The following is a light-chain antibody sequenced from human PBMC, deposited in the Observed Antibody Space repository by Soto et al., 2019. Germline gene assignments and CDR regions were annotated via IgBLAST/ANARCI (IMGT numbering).Light chain of an antibody. V-gene: IGKV1-5*01. J-gene: IGKJ1*01. Sequence: DIQMTQSPSTLSASVGASVSLTCRASQSISGWLAWYQQKPGKAPKLLIYDVSSLESGVPSRFSGSGSGTEFTLTISRLEPEDFAVYYCQQYGSSPGTFGQGTKVDIK. CDR3: QQYGSSPGT. CDR2: DVS. CDR1: QSISGW.